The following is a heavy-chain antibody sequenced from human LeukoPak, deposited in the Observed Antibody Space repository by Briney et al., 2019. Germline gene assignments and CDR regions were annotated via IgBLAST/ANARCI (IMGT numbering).Heavy chain of an antibody. J-gene: IGHJ6*03. CDR3: GRDALVGYFSYYYMDV. CDR1: GGAITSHY. CDR2: ISNSGST. D-gene: IGHD2-15*01. V-gene: IGHV4-59*11. Sequence: SETLSLTCTVSGGAITSHYWTWIRQSPVKGLEWIGDISNSGSTTYNPSLKSRVTISIDTSKNQFSLKLSSVTAADTAVYYCGRDALVGYFSYYYMDVWGKGTTVTVSS.